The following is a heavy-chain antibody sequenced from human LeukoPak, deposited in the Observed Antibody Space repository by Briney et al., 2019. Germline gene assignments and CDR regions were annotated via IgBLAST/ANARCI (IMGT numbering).Heavy chain of an antibody. V-gene: IGHV5-51*01. CDR2: IYPGDSDT. CDR1: GHSFTSYW. CDR3: ARSNYYDSEIDY. D-gene: IGHD3-22*01. Sequence: GESLKISFKGSGHSFTSYWIGWVRQIPGKGLEWMGLIYPGDSDTRYSPSFQGQVTISADKSISTAYLQWSSLKASDTAMYYCARSNYYDSEIDYWGQGTLVTVSS. J-gene: IGHJ4*02.